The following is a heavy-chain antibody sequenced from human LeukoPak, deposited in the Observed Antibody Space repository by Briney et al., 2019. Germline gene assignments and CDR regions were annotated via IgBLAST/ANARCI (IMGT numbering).Heavy chain of an antibody. CDR2: IYYSGST. CDR1: GGSISSYY. J-gene: IGHJ4*02. D-gene: IGHD4-23*01. Sequence: SETLSLSCTVSGGSISSYYWSWIRQPTGKGLEWIGYIYYSGSTNYNPSLKSRVTISVDTSKNQFSLKLSSVTAADTAVYYCARGATVVIDYWGQGTLVTVSS. V-gene: IGHV4-59*01. CDR3: ARGATVVIDY.